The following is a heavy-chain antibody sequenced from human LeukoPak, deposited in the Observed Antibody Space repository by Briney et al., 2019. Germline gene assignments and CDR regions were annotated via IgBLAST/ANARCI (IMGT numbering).Heavy chain of an antibody. CDR3: ARYSEGGKLDY. D-gene: IGHD1-26*01. V-gene: IGHV3-74*01. J-gene: IGHJ4*02. CDR2: LNSDGTRP. CDR1: GFTFSTYW. Sequence: RGSLRLSCAASGFTFSTYWMQWVRQAPGKGLVWVSRLNSDGTRPSYADSVKGRFTISRDNAKNTLYLQMNSLGAEDTAVYYCARYSEGGKLDYWGQGTLVTVSS.